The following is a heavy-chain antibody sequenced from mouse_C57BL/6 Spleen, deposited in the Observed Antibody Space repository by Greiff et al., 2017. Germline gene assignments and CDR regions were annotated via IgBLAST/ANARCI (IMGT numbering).Heavy chain of an antibody. D-gene: IGHD2-3*01. J-gene: IGHJ4*01. CDR1: GFSLTSYG. Sequence: VQLQQSGPGLMAPSQSLSITCTVSGFSLTSYGVDWVRQPPGKGLEWLGVIWGGGSTNYNSALMSRLSISKDNSKSQVFLKMNSLQTDDTAMYYCAKSPYYGYYGWAMDYWGQGTSVTVSS. CDR2: IWGGGST. CDR3: AKSPYYGYYGWAMDY. V-gene: IGHV2-9*01.